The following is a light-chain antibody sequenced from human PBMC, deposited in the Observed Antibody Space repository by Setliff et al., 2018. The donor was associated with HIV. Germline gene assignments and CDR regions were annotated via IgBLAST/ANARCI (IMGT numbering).Light chain of an antibody. J-gene: IGLJ1*01. CDR2: DVT. V-gene: IGLV2-11*01. Sequence: QSVLTQPRSVSGSPGQSVTISCAGSSSDVGAYNYVPWYQHHPGKAPKLMIYDVTKRPSGVPDRFSGSKSGNTASLTISGLQAEDEAYYYCCSYAGSYTYIFGTGTKVTVL. CDR1: SSDVGAYNY. CDR3: CSYAGSYTYI.